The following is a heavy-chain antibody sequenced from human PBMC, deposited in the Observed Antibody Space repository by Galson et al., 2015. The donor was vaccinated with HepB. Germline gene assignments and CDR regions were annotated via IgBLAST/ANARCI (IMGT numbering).Heavy chain of an antibody. D-gene: IGHD2-2*01. Sequence: SLRLSCAASGFTFSKYAMSWVRQAPGKGLEWVSSVSGRGFTTYHQWLSRITGRGFSAYYADSVKGWFTISRDNSENTLDLQMDSLRVDDSAVYFCVRTAYCSSPTCDDDYYGMDVWGQGTTVTVSS. CDR2: VSGRGFTTYHQWLSRITGRGFSA. CDR3: VRTAYCSSPTCDDDYYGMDV. CDR1: GFTFSKYA. V-gene: IGHV3-23*01. J-gene: IGHJ6*02.